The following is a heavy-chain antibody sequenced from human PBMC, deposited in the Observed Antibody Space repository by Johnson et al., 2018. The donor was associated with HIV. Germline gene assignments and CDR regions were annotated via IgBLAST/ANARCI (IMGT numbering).Heavy chain of an antibody. J-gene: IGHJ3*02. V-gene: IGHV3-66*02. D-gene: IGHD3-22*01. Sequence: VQLVESGGGLAKPAWSPRLSCAASQFTVSSNYMTWVRQAPGKGLEWVSVIFSGGSTDYADSVKGRFTISRDNSKNTLYLQMNSLRAEDTAVYYCARGGNYYDSSGYPHDAFDIWGQGTMVTVSS. CDR2: IFSGGST. CDR3: ARGGNYYDSSGYPHDAFDI. CDR1: QFTVSSNY.